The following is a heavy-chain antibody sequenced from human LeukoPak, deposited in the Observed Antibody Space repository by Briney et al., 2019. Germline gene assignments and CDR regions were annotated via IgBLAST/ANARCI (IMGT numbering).Heavy chain of an antibody. CDR3: ARTPEGDFWSGYYQFDY. V-gene: IGHV3-7*01. Sequence: QPGGSLRLSCAASGFTFSSYWMSWVRQAPGKGLEWVANIRPDGSEKYYVESVKGRFTISRDNAKNTLYLQMNSLRAEDTAVYYCARTPEGDFWSGYYQFDYWGQGTLVTVSS. CDR1: GFTFSSYW. J-gene: IGHJ4*02. D-gene: IGHD3-3*01. CDR2: IRPDGSEK.